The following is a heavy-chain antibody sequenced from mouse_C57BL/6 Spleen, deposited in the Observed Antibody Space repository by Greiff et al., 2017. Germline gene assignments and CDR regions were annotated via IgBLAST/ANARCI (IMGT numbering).Heavy chain of an antibody. V-gene: IGHV5-4*03. D-gene: IGHD3-2*02. J-gene: IGHJ3*01. CDR2: ISDGGSYT. CDR3: ARASSGLAWFAY. Sequence: EVKLVESGGGLVKPGGSLKLSCAASGFTFSSYAMSWVRQTPEKRLEWVATISDGGSYTYYPDNVKGRFTISRDNAKNNLYLQMSHLKSEDTAMYYCARASSGLAWFAYWGQGTLVTVSA. CDR1: GFTFSSYA.